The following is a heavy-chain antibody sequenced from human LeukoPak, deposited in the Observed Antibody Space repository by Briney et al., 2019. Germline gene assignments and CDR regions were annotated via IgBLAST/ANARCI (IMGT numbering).Heavy chain of an antibody. D-gene: IGHD3-22*01. Sequence: SETLSLTCTVSGGSMSSFYWSWVRASARKGLEWIGRIYSSGSTNYNASLKSRVTMAVDTSKNQFSLKLSSVTAADTAAYYCTKSDGYGLIRICGRGTMVTVSS. CDR3: TKSDGYGLIRI. V-gene: IGHV4-4*07. CDR1: GGSMSSFY. CDR2: IYSSGST. J-gene: IGHJ3*02.